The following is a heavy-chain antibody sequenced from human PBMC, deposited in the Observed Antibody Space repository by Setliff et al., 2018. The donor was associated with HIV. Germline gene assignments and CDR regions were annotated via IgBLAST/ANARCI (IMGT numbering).Heavy chain of an antibody. J-gene: IGHJ5*02. D-gene: IGHD3-22*01. CDR1: GGSISSSNYY. V-gene: IGHV4-39*01. CDR3: ASRVYYYDSSGYLREEGFDP. Sequence: SETLSLTCSVSGGSISSSNYYWGWIRQPPGKGLEYIGSIYHSGSTYYNPSLKSRVTISVDTSKNQFSLKLNSVTAADTAVYYCASRVYYYDSSGYLREEGFDPWGQGTLVTVSS. CDR2: IYHSGST.